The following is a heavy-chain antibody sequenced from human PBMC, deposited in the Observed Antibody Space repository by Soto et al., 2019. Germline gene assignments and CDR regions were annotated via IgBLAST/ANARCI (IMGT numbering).Heavy chain of an antibody. CDR3: ARGPSSLTRFDY. J-gene: IGHJ4*02. V-gene: IGHV3-30-3*01. D-gene: IGHD2-2*01. CDR1: GFTFSSYA. CDR2: ISFDGSNK. Sequence: PGGSLRLSCAASGFTFSSYAMKWVRQAPGKGLEWVAVISFDGSNKYYADSVKGRFTISRDNSKNTLYLQMNSLRAEDTAVYFCARGPSSLTRFDYWGQGTLVTGS.